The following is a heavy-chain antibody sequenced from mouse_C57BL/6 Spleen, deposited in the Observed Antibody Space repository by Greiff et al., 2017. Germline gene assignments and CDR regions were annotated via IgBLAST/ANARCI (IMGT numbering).Heavy chain of an antibody. J-gene: IGHJ4*01. Sequence: EVKLVESGEGLVKPGGSLKLSCAASGFTFSSYAMSWVRQTPEKRLEWVAYISSGGDYIYYADTVKGRFTISRDNARNTLYLQMSSLKSEDTAMYYCTRDLHGSRRMEYWGQGTSVTVSS. CDR2: ISSGGDYI. D-gene: IGHD1-1*01. V-gene: IGHV5-9-1*02. CDR1: GFTFSSYA. CDR3: TRDLHGSRRMEY.